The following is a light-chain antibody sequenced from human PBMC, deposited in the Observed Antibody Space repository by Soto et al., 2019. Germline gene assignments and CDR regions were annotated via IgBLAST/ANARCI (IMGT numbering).Light chain of an antibody. J-gene: IGKJ5*01. CDR3: QQYGSAPTIT. Sequence: EIVLTQSPGTLSLSPGERATLSCRASQSVSSSYLACYQQKPGQAPSLLIYGASSSATGIPDRFSGSGSGTDFTLTISILEPEDFAVYYCQQYGSAPTITFGQGTRLEI. V-gene: IGKV3-20*01. CDR2: GAS. CDR1: QSVSSSY.